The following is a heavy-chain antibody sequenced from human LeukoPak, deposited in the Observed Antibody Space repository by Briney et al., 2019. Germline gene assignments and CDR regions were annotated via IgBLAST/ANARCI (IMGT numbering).Heavy chain of an antibody. D-gene: IGHD2-2*01. CDR2: ISAYNGNT. V-gene: IGHV1-18*01. J-gene: IGHJ4*02. CDR1: GYTFTSYG. Sequence: ASVKVSCKASGYTFTSYGISWVRQAPGQGLEWMGWISAYNGNTNYAQKLQGRVTMTTDTSTSTAYMELRSLRSDDTAVYYCARAPIVVVPAAIDYWGQGTLVTVSS. CDR3: ARAPIVVVPAAIDY.